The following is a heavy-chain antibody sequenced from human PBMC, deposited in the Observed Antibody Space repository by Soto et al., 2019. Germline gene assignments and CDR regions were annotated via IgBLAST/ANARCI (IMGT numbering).Heavy chain of an antibody. CDR2: IFINGNT. CDR1: SYSVSTYS. V-gene: IGHV4-4*07. J-gene: IGHJ4*02. Sequence: EXLSLTWTVSSYSVSTYSWSWIRQPAGKGLEWIGHIFINGNTNYNPSLRSRVTMSVDTSKGQFSLNLTSVTAEDTAVYFCARSGGSYNFDSWGQGILVTVSS. CDR3: ARSGGSYNFDS. D-gene: IGHD1-26*01.